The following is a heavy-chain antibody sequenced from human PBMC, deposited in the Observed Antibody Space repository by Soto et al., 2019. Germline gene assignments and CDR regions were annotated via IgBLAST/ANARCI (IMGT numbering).Heavy chain of an antibody. D-gene: IGHD2-21*01. Sequence: PSETLSLTCSGSGGSMRSYYWNWLRQPAGKGLEWIGRIYSRGDTNYNPSVKSRVTMSVDTSKNEFSLRLNSVTAADTAVYYCAGIGEDVYYGMDVWGQGTTVTVSS. J-gene: IGHJ6*02. CDR1: GGSMRSYY. CDR3: AGIGEDVYYGMDV. CDR2: IYSRGDT. V-gene: IGHV4-4*07.